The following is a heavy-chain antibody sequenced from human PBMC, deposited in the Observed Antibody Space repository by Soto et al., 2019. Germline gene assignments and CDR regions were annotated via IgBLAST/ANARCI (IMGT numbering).Heavy chain of an antibody. CDR1: GFTFSSYG. J-gene: IGHJ6*02. D-gene: IGHD2-2*01. V-gene: IGHV3-30*18. Sequence: QVQLVESGGGVVQPGRSLRLSCAASGFTFSSYGMHWVRQAPGKGLEWVAVISYDGSNKYYADSVKGRFTISRDNSKNTLYLQMNSLRAEDTAVYYCAKVPAAKSIYYYGMDVWGQGTTVTVSS. CDR3: AKVPAAKSIYYYGMDV. CDR2: ISYDGSNK.